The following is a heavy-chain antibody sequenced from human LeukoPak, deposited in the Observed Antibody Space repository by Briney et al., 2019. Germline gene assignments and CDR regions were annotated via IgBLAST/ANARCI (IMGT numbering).Heavy chain of an antibody. Sequence: GGSLRLSCAASGFTFSSYGMHWVRQAPGKGLEWVAVIWYDGSNKYCADSVKGRFTISRDNSKNTLYLQMNSLRAEDTAVYYCAKEGATTDSDWFDPWGQGTLVTVSS. V-gene: IGHV3-33*06. CDR1: GFTFSSYG. CDR3: AKEGATTDSDWFDP. CDR2: IWYDGSNK. D-gene: IGHD1-26*01. J-gene: IGHJ5*02.